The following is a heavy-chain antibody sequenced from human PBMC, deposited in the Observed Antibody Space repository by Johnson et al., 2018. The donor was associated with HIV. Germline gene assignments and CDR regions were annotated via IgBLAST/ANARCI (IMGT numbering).Heavy chain of an antibody. D-gene: IGHD5-18*01. Sequence: QVQLVESGGGVVQPGRSLRLSCAASGFTFSTYALHWVRQAPGKGLEWVAFISYDGSNKYYEDSVKGRFTISRDNSKNTLYLQMGSLRAEDMAVYYCARELQLWFSSFDIWGQGTMVTVSS. CDR1: GFTFSTYA. CDR2: ISYDGSNK. J-gene: IGHJ3*02. V-gene: IGHV3-30*14. CDR3: ARELQLWFSSFDI.